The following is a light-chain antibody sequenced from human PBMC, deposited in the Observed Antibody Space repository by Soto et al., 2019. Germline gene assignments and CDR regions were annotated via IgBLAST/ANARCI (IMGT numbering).Light chain of an antibody. Sequence: QSVLTQLPSASASLGASVKLTCTLSSGHSSYAIAWHQQQPEKGPRYLMKVNSDGSHTKGDGIPDRFSGSTSGAERYLTISSLQSEDEADYYCQTWGTGIQVFGGGTKLTVL. CDR1: SGHSSYA. CDR2: VNSDGSH. J-gene: IGLJ2*01. V-gene: IGLV4-69*01. CDR3: QTWGTGIQV.